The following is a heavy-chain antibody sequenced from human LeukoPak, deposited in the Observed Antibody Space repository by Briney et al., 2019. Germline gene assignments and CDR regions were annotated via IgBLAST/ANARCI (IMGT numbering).Heavy chain of an antibody. CDR2: IYYSGST. V-gene: IGHV4-38-2*02. J-gene: IGHJ4*02. CDR3: ARHTGGDFDY. CDR1: GYSISSGYY. D-gene: IGHD4-17*01. Sequence: SETLSLTCTVSGYSISSGYYWGWIRQPPGKGLEWIGYIYYSGSTNYNPSLKSRVTISVDTSKNQFSLKLSSVAAADTAVYYCARHTGGDFDYWGQGTLVTVSS.